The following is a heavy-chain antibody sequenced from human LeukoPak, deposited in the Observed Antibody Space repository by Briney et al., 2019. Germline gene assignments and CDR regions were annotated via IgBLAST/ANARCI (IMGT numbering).Heavy chain of an antibody. J-gene: IGHJ4*02. CDR2: IYYSGST. CDR3: ASSPSGYWWNFDC. D-gene: IGHD2-8*02. Sequence: SETLSLTCTVSGGSISSNNYYWGWIRQPPGKGLEWIGSIYYSGSTYNNPSLKSRVTISVDTTKNQFSLKLTSVTAADTAVYYCASSPSGYWWNFDCGGQGTLVTVSS. V-gene: IGHV4-39*01. CDR1: GGSISSNNYY.